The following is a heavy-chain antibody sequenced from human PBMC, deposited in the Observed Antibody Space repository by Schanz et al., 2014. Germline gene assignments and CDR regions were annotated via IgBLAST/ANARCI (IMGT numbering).Heavy chain of an antibody. V-gene: IGHV1-2*02. CDR3: ARRGPNCSNNACYHGWFDP. CDR2: INLSSGGT. CDR1: GYSFTGYY. J-gene: IGHJ5*02. Sequence: QVQLVQSGAEVKKPGASVKVSCKASGYSFTGYYMNWVRQAPGQGLEWMGWINLSSGGTNYAQKCQGRVTMTRDTSISTAYMELNRLRSDDTAVYYCARRGPNCSNNACYHGWFDPWGQGTLVTVSS. D-gene: IGHD4-4*01.